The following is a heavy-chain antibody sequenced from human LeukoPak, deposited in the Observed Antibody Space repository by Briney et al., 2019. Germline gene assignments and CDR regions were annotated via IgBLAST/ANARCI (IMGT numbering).Heavy chain of an antibody. CDR1: GYSFTSYW. Sequence: GESLKISCKGSGYSFTSYWIGWVRQMPGKGLEWMGIIYPGDSDTRYSPSFQGQVTISADKSISTAYLQWSSLKASDTAMYYCARRMGYNWNDVGNWFDPWGQGTLVTVSP. CDR3: ARRMGYNWNDVGNWFDP. D-gene: IGHD1-20*01. CDR2: IYPGDSDT. J-gene: IGHJ5*02. V-gene: IGHV5-51*01.